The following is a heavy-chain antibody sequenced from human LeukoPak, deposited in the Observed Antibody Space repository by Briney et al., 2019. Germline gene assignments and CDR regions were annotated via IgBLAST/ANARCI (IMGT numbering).Heavy chain of an antibody. CDR3: ARDPIAEWDHVYYHNYIHV. J-gene: IGHJ6*03. CDR1: GYSFTRYG. Sequence: SVKLSCKASGYSFTRYGLNWVRHPPGQGLEWMGWISAYNGKTFYAEKFRGRVTMTRDTSTNSGYMEMRSLGSGDTAVYYCARDPIAEWDHVYYHNYIHVWGTGTSVTISS. D-gene: IGHD1-26*01. V-gene: IGHV1-18*01. CDR2: ISAYNGKT.